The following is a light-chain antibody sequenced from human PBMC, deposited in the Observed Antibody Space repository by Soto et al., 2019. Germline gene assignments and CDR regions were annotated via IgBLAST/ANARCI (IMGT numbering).Light chain of an antibody. CDR2: GAS. V-gene: IGKV3-15*01. Sequence: EIVMTQSPATLSVSPGGRAPLSWRASQSISDTLAWYQQKPGQAPRLLIHGASTRATGFPARFSGSGSGTDFTLIISSLQSEDFAVYYCQQYNNWPWTFGQGTKVDIK. J-gene: IGKJ1*01. CDR3: QQYNNWPWT. CDR1: QSISDT.